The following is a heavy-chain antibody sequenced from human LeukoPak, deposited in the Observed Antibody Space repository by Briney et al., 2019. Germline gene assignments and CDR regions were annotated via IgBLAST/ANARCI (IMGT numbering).Heavy chain of an antibody. V-gene: IGHV1-18*01. D-gene: IGHD1-26*01. CDR3: ATGDSGSYPARVLTY. J-gene: IGHJ4*02. Sequence: ASVKVSCKASGDTFIRYGITWVRQAPGQGLEWMGWISGYNADTDSAQKVQGRLTMTTDTSTNTAYMELRSLRSDDTAVYYCATGDSGSYPARVLTYWGQGTLVTVSS. CDR1: GDTFIRYG. CDR2: ISGYNADT.